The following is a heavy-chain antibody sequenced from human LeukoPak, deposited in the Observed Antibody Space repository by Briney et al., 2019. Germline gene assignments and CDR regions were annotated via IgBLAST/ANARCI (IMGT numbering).Heavy chain of an antibody. CDR2: INPNSGGT. V-gene: IGHV1-2*06. CDR1: GYSFTAYY. J-gene: IGHJ5*02. CDR3: ARADRLHGGPYLIGP. D-gene: IGHD2-21*01. Sequence: ASVKVSCTTSGYSFTAYYMHWVRQAPGQGLEWMGRINPNSGGTSSAQKFQGRVTMTRDTSISTVYMEVSWLTSDDTAIYYCARADRLHGGPYLIGPWDQGTLVTVSS.